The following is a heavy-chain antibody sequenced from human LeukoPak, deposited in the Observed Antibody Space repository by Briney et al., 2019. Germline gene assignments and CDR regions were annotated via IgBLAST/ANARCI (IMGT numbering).Heavy chain of an antibody. Sequence: GASVKVSCKASGYTFTGYYMHWVRQAPGQGLEWMGWINPNSGGTNYAQKFQGRVTMTRDTSISTAYMELSRLRSDDTAVYYCARGDDILTRFYYYYGMDVWGQGTTVTVSS. CDR2: INPNSGGT. CDR3: ARGDDILTRFYYYYGMDV. D-gene: IGHD3-9*01. J-gene: IGHJ6*02. CDR1: GYTFTGYY. V-gene: IGHV1-2*02.